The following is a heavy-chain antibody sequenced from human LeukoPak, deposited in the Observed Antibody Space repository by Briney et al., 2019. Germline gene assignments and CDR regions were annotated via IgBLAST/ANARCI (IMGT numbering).Heavy chain of an antibody. CDR2: FDPEDGET. Sequence: ASVKASCKVSGYTLTELSMHWVRQAPGKGLEWMGGFDPEDGETIYAQKFQGRVTMTEDTSTDTAYMELSSLRSEDTAVYYCATNGLCSGGSCYQPLWDYWGQGTLVTVSS. CDR3: ATNGLCSGGSCYQPLWDY. V-gene: IGHV1-24*01. CDR1: GYTLTELS. D-gene: IGHD2-15*01. J-gene: IGHJ4*02.